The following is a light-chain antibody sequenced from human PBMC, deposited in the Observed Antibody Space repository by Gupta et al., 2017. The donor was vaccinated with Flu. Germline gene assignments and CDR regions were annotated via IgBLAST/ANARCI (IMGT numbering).Light chain of an antibody. J-gene: IGLJ3*02. CDR2: ESD. Sequence: KVTISCTRNSGSIARNFVQWYQQRAGRAPNHLIYESDRRGSGVPERFSGSIDRSSNSASLTIVGRQNEDEDDYYWQADGSNYWVFGGGTKVTVL. CDR3: QADGSNYWV. V-gene: IGLV6-57*03. CDR1: SGSIARNF.